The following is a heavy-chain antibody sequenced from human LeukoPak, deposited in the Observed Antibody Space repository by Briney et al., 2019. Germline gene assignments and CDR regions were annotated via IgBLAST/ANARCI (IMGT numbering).Heavy chain of an antibody. CDR1: GGSFSGYY. CDR3: ARRFSGGYHNVIDY. D-gene: IGHD1-26*01. V-gene: IGHV4-34*01. J-gene: IGHJ4*02. Sequence: SETLSLTCAVYGGSFSGYYWSWIRQPPGKGLEWIGEISHSGSTNYNPSLKSRVTISVDTSKSQFSLKLSSVTAADTAVYYCARRFSGGYHNVIDYWGRGTLVTVSS. CDR2: ISHSGST.